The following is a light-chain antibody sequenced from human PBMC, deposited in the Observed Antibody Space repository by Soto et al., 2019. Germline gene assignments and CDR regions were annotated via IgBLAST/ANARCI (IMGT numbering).Light chain of an antibody. Sequence: QSVLTQPPLVSGAPGQRVTISCTWTSSNIGPRVDVQWYEQLPVPDHKLHIHGHRNRPSGVPDRFSGSKSGLSASLNITGLQAEDESVYYCESYESRLRVSSVFGTGTKL. J-gene: IGLJ1*01. V-gene: IGLV1-40*01. CDR2: GHR. CDR3: ESYESRLRVSSV. CDR1: SSNIGPRVD.